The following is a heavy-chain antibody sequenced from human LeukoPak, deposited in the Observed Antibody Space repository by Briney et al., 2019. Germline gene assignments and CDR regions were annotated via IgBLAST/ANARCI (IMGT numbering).Heavy chain of an antibody. Sequence: PGGSLRLSCAASGFTFSSYSMNWVRQAPGKGLEWVSYISSSSSTIYYADSVKGRFTISRDNAKNSLYLQMNSLRAEDTAVYYCAKGGTGHSDYWGQGTLVTVSS. CDR3: AKGGTGHSDY. CDR2: ISSSSSTI. D-gene: IGHD3-16*01. J-gene: IGHJ4*02. CDR1: GFTFSSYS. V-gene: IGHV3-48*01.